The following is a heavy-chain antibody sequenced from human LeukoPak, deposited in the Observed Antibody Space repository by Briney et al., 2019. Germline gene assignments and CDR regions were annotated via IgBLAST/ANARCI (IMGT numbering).Heavy chain of an antibody. J-gene: IGHJ5*02. D-gene: IGHD3-22*01. CDR2: INPNSGGT. CDR3: ARDQAPPDYYDSSGWFDP. V-gene: IGHV1-2*02. CDR1: TYTFTGYY. Sequence: ASVTVSCNASTYTFTGYYLHRVRQAHGQGLERMGWINPNSGGTNYDQKFQVRVTMTRDTSISTAYMELSRLRSDDTAVYYCARDQAPPDYYDSSGWFDPWGQGTLVTVSS.